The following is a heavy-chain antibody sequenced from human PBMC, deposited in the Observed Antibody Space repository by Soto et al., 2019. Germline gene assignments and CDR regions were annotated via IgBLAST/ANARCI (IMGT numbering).Heavy chain of an antibody. CDR3: ARLGSGWYSNFQL. J-gene: IGHJ1*01. CDR2: IKEDGSEK. D-gene: IGHD6-19*01. Sequence: GGSLRFSCAASGFTFSRYWMSWVRQAPGKGLEWVANIKEDGSEKYYVDSVKGRFTISRDNAKNSLYLQLNSLRAEDTAVYYCARLGSGWYSNFQLWGQGTLVTVSS. V-gene: IGHV3-7*03. CDR1: GFTFSRYW.